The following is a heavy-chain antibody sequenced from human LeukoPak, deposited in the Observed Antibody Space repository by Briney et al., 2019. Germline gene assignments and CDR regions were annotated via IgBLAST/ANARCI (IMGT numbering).Heavy chain of an antibody. V-gene: IGHV1-2*02. CDR1: GYTFTSYD. CDR3: ARVLTYYYDSSGYYIDY. CDR2: INPNSGGT. Sequence: ASVKVSCKASGYTFTSYDINWVRQATGQGLEWMGWINPNSGGTNYAQKFQGRVTMTRDTSISTAYMELSRLRSDDTAVYYCARVLTYYYDSSGYYIDYWGQGTLVTVSS. D-gene: IGHD3-22*01. J-gene: IGHJ4*02.